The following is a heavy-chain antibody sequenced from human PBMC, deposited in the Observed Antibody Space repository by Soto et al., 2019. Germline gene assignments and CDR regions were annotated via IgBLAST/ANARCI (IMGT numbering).Heavy chain of an antibody. D-gene: IGHD6-6*01. Sequence: GGSLSLSCAAAGFTFSSYGRHWVRQAPGKGLEWVAVIWYDGSNKYYADSVKGRFTISRDNSKNTLYLQMNSLRAEDTAVYYCAREYSSSSRVGYGMDVWGQGTTVTVSS. J-gene: IGHJ6*02. CDR2: IWYDGSNK. CDR1: GFTFSSYG. CDR3: AREYSSSSRVGYGMDV. V-gene: IGHV3-33*01.